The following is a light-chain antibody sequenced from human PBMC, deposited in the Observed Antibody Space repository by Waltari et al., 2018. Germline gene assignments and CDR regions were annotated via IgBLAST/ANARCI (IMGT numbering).Light chain of an antibody. J-gene: IGKJ3*01. Sequence: DIQMTQSPSPVSASVGDRVTIACRASQEIGNRLDWYQQKQGKAPKRLIYGTSSLQTWVPERFSGSGAGTEFTLTISSLQPEDVGTYYCQQGKSFPITFGPGTKVEIK. V-gene: IGKV1-12*01. CDR1: QEIGNR. CDR2: GTS. CDR3: QQGKSFPIT.